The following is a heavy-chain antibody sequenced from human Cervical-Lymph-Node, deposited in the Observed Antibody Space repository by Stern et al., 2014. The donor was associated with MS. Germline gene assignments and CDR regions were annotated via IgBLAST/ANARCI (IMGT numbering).Heavy chain of an antibody. J-gene: IGHJ4*02. D-gene: IGHD4-23*01. Sequence: EMQLVESGGGLVKPGGSLRLSCAASGFTFSFYSMNWVRQAPGKGLEWVASISGGGSYIYYADSLKGRFTISRDNAKNSLYLQMNSLRAEDTAVYYCARGRGGNYRYYFDYWGQGTLVTVSS. CDR3: ARGRGGNYRYYFDY. V-gene: IGHV3-21*01. CDR2: ISGGGSYI. CDR1: GFTFSFYS.